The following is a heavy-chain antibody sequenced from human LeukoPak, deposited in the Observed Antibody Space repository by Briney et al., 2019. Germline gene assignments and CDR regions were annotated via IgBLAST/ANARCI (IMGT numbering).Heavy chain of an antibody. J-gene: IGHJ4*02. V-gene: IGHV3-21*06. CDR3: ARDKVGHDFWSGYSDF. D-gene: IGHD3-3*01. CDR2: ISRNSLYM. Sequence: GGSLRLSCVASGFTFGSHAMNWVRQAPGKGLEWVSSISRNSLYMYYADSLKGRFTISRDNAKNSPYLQMDSLRAEDTAVYYCARDKVGHDFWSGYSDFWGQGTLVTVSS. CDR1: GFTFGSHA.